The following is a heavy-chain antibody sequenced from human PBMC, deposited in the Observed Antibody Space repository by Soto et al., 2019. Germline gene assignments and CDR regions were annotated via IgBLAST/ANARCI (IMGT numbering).Heavy chain of an antibody. CDR2: ISYDGSNK. D-gene: IGHD3-10*01. CDR1: GFTFSSYA. CDR3: ARDNGLTRFGELLFNWYFDL. J-gene: IGHJ2*01. V-gene: IGHV3-30-3*01. Sequence: GGSLRLSCAASGFTFSSYAMHWVRQAPGKGLEWVAVISYDGSNKYYADSVKGRFTISRDNSKNTLYLQMNSLRAEDTAVYYCARDNGLTRFGELLFNWYFDLWGRGTLVTVSS.